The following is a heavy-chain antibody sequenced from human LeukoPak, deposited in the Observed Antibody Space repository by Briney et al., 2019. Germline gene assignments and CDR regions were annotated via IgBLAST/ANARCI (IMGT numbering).Heavy chain of an antibody. Sequence: PGGSLRLSCAASGFTFSSYSMNWVRQAPGKGLEWVSYISSSSSTIYYADSVKGRFTISRDIAKNSLYLQMNSLRDEDTAVYYCASTTYYYGSSGYYYGYWGQGTLVTVSS. CDR1: GFTFSSYS. CDR2: ISSSSSTI. D-gene: IGHD3-22*01. J-gene: IGHJ4*02. V-gene: IGHV3-48*02. CDR3: ASTTYYYGSSGYYYGY.